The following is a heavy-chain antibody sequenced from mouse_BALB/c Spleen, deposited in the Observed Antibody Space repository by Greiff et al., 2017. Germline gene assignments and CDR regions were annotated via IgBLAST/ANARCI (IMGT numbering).Heavy chain of an antibody. J-gene: IGHJ4*01. Sequence: QVQLQQPGAELVKPGASVKMSCKASGYTFTSYWINWVKQRPGQGLEWIGDIYPGRGITNYNEKFKSKATLTLDTSSSTAYMQLSSLTSEDSAVYYCSRGYYYGSSGAMDCWGQGTSVTVSS. V-gene: IGHV1-55*01. D-gene: IGHD1-1*01. CDR2: IYPGRGIT. CDR1: GYTFTSYW. CDR3: SRGYYYGSSGAMDC.